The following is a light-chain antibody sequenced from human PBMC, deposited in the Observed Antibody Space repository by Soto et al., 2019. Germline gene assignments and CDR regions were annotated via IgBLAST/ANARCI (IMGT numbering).Light chain of an antibody. J-gene: IGLJ1*01. CDR1: SSDVGTYPH. Sequence: QSVLSQPASVSGSPGQSITISCTGTSSDVGTYPHVSWYQQHPGKAPKVMIYEVRNRPSGVSNRFSGSKSGNTASLTISGLQAEDEADYYCTSYTSSSTYVFGTGTKVTRP. CDR2: EVR. CDR3: TSYTSSSTYV. V-gene: IGLV2-14*01.